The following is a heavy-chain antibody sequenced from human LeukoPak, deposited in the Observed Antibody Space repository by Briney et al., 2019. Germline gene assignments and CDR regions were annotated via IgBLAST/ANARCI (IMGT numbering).Heavy chain of an antibody. CDR3: ARDYYDFWSGYPKTDDAFDI. D-gene: IGHD3-3*01. Sequence: ASVKVSCKASGYTFTSYYMHWVRQAPGQGLEWMGIINPSGGSTSYAQKFQGRVTMTRDTSTSTVYMELSSLRSEDTAVYYCARDYYDFWSGYPKTDDAFDIRGQGTMVTVSS. J-gene: IGHJ3*02. V-gene: IGHV1-46*01. CDR1: GYTFTSYY. CDR2: INPSGGST.